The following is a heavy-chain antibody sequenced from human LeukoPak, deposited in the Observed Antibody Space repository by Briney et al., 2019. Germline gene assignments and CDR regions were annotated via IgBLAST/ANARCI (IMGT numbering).Heavy chain of an antibody. J-gene: IGHJ4*02. CDR1: GFTFSSYS. CDR2: ISSSSSTI. D-gene: IGHD2-2*01. CDR3: AREDTVVPAAAYDY. Sequence: GGSLRLSCAASGFTFSSYSMNWVRQAPGKGLEWVSYISSSSSTIYYADSVKGRFTISRDNAKNSLYLQMNSLRAEDTAVYYCAREDTVVPAAAYDYWGQGTLVTVSS. V-gene: IGHV3-48*04.